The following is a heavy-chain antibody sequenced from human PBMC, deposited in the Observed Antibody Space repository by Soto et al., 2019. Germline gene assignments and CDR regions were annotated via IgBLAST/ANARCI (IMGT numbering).Heavy chain of an antibody. V-gene: IGHV3-49*03. CDR2: IRGKAYGGTA. Sequence: PGGSLRLSCTTSGLTFGDYAMSWSRQAPGKGLEWVGFIRGKAYGGTADYAASVKGRFIISRDDSKSIAHLQMNNLKTEDAAVYYCSRVLLYRSGYTHFYYGVDVWAQGNTVTVSS. J-gene: IGHJ6*02. D-gene: IGHD3-22*01. CDR1: GLTFGDYA. CDR3: SRVLLYRSGYTHFYYGVDV.